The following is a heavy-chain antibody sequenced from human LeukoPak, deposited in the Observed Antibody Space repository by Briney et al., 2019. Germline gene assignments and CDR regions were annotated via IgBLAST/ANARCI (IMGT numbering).Heavy chain of an antibody. CDR3: ARDANYYFAY. CDR1: GFTFSSYG. V-gene: IGHV3-33*01. J-gene: IGHJ4*02. D-gene: IGHD4/OR15-4a*01. Sequence: GRSLRLSCAASGFTFSSYGMHWVRQAPGKGLEWVALIWNDGSSQYYGDSVKGRFTISRDNSNNTLYLHMNSLRADDTAVYYCARDANYYFAYWGQGTLVTVSS. CDR2: IWNDGSSQ.